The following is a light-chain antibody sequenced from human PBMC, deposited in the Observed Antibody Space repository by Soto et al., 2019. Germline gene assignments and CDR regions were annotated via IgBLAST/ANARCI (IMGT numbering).Light chain of an antibody. CDR2: DVN. Sequence: SALTQPASVSGSPGQSIAISCTGTSSDVGGYNYVSWYQQHPGKAPKLMIYDVNNRPSGVSNRFSGSKSGNTASLTISGLQAEDEADYYCCSYTSSSSYVFGTVTKVTVL. J-gene: IGLJ1*01. CDR3: CSYTSSSSYV. V-gene: IGLV2-14*03. CDR1: SSDVGGYNY.